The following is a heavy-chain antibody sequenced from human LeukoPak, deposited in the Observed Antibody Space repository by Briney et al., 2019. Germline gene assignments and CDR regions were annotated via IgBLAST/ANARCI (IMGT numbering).Heavy chain of an antibody. J-gene: IGHJ6*03. Sequence: SETLSLTRSVSGTSISSHYWSWIRQPPEKGLEFIVYFHYTGTTNYNPSLKGRVTMSVDTSKNQFSLNLSSVTAADTAVYYCARLLAATNFYYYMDVWGKGTTVTVSS. CDR2: FHYTGTT. D-gene: IGHD2-15*01. CDR3: ARLLAATNFYYYMDV. CDR1: GTSISSHY. V-gene: IGHV4-59*11.